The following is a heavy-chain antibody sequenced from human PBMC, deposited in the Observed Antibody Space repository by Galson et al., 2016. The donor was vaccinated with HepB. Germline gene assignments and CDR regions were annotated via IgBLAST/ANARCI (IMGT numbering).Heavy chain of an antibody. Sequence: SLRLSCAASGFTFSSYDMYWVRQATGKGLEWVSTIGTAGDTYYPDSMKGRFTISREDAKNSLYLQMNSLRAGDTAVYYCARGGGFGELPPWDMDVWGKGTTVTVSS. J-gene: IGHJ6*04. D-gene: IGHD3-10*01. CDR1: GFTFSSYD. CDR3: ARGGGFGELPPWDMDV. V-gene: IGHV3-13*01. CDR2: IGTAGDT.